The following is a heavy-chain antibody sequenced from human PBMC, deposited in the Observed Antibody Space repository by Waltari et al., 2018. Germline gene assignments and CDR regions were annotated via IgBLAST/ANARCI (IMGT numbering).Heavy chain of an antibody. CDR3: ANLGAAMRVYSFDGLDV. CDR2: IAYDGSNK. J-gene: IGHJ6*02. V-gene: IGHV3-30*18. D-gene: IGHD2-2*01. Sequence: QVQLVESGGGVVQPGRSLRLSCAASGFAFSSYGMHWVRQAPGKGLEWVGVIAYDGSNKYYADSVKGRFTISRDNSKKTLYLQMNSLRGEDTAVYYCANLGAAMRVYSFDGLDVWGQGTTVTVSS. CDR1: GFAFSSYG.